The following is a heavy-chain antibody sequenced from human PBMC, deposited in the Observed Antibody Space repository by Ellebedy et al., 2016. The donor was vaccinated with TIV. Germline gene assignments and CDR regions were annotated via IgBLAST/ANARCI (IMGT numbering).Heavy chain of an antibody. J-gene: IGHJ5*02. CDR3: AKVARMTTVTSHPDL. V-gene: IGHV3-23*01. CDR2: ISGSGAAS. D-gene: IGHD4-11*01. CDR1: GFTFSNFA. Sequence: GESLKISCAASGFTFSNFAMSWVRQAPGKGLEWVSTISGSGAASYFADSVEGRFTISRDDSKNTLYLQLNSLRVDDTAIYYCAKVARMTTVTSHPDLWGQGTLVTVSS.